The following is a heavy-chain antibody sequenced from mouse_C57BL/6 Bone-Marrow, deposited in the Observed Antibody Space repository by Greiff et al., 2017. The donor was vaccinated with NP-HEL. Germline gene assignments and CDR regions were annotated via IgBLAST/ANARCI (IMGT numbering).Heavy chain of an antibody. CDR2: IDPETGGT. Sequence: QVQLKESGAELVRPGASVTLSCKASGYTFTDYEMHWVKQTPVHGLEWIGAIDPETGGTAYNQKFKGKAILTADKSSSTAYMGLRSLTSEDSAVYYCSYSNLDYWGQGTTLTVSS. V-gene: IGHV1-15*01. D-gene: IGHD2-5*01. CDR3: SYSNLDY. CDR1: GYTFTDYE. J-gene: IGHJ2*01.